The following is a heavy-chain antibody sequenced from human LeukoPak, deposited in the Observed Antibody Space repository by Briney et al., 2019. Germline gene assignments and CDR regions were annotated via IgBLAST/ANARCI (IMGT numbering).Heavy chain of an antibody. Sequence: GGSLRLSCAASGFTFSDYYMSWIRQAPGKGLEWVSYISSSGSTTYYADSVKGRFTISRDNAKNSLYLQMNSLRAEDTAVYYCARGYDILTGYLGAFDIWGQGTMVTVSS. D-gene: IGHD3-9*01. CDR3: ARGYDILTGYLGAFDI. V-gene: IGHV3-11*01. J-gene: IGHJ3*02. CDR1: GFTFSDYY. CDR2: ISSSGSTT.